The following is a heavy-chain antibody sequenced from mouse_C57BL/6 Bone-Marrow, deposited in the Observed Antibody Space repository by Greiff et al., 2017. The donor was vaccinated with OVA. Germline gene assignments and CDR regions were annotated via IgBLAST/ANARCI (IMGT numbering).Heavy chain of an antibody. CDR2: IYPGGGYT. V-gene: IGHV1-63*01. D-gene: IGHD2-2*01. CDR1: GYTFTNYW. CDR3: ARSGDGYDVGIYYAMDY. J-gene: IGHJ4*01. Sequence: QVQLKESGAELVRPGTSVKMSCKASGYTFTNYWIGWAKQRPGHGLEWIGDIYPGGGYTNYNEKFKGKATLTADKSSSTAYMQFSSLTSEDSAIYYCARSGDGYDVGIYYAMDYWGQGTSVTVSS.